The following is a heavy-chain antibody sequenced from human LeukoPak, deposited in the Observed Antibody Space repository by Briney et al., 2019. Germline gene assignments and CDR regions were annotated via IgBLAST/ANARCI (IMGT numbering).Heavy chain of an antibody. J-gene: IGHJ4*02. V-gene: IGHV3-74*01. CDR2: INSDASTT. D-gene: IGHD5-24*01. CDR1: GFTFSSYW. CDR3: ARDRTGHNPGDY. Sequence: GGSLRLSCAASGFTFSSYWMHWVRQAPGKGLVWVSRINSDASTTSYADSVKGRFTISRDNVKSLLFLQMNSLRAEDTAVYYCARDRTGHNPGDYWGQGTLVTVSA.